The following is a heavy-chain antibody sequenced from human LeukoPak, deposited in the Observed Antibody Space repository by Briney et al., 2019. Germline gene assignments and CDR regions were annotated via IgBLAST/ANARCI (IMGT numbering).Heavy chain of an antibody. D-gene: IGHD3-22*01. CDR3: ARGYYSSGYHRLYYYYGMDV. CDR2: ISYSGST. V-gene: IGHV4-39*07. CDR1: GDSISSSDYY. J-gene: IGHJ6*02. Sequence: PSETLSLTCIVSGDSISSSDYYWGWIRQPPGKGLEWIGSISYSGSTYYNPSLKSRVTISVDTSKNQFSLKLSSVSAADTAVYYCARGYYSSGYHRLYYYYGMDVWGQGTTVTVSS.